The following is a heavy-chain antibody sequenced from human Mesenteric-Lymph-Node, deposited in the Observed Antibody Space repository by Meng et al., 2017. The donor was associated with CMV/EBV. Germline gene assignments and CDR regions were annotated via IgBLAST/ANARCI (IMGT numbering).Heavy chain of an antibody. CDR3: ARGVMVRGISILYYYYGMDA. J-gene: IGHJ6*02. CDR1: GGTFTSYA. CDR2: IIPILDMT. Sequence: SVKVSCKVSGGTFTSYAISWIRQAPGQGLEWMGRIIPILDMTDYAQKFQGRVTITADESTRTAYMELTSLRSEDTAIYYCARGVMVRGISILYYYYGMDAWGQGTTVTVSS. V-gene: IGHV1-69*04. D-gene: IGHD3-10*01.